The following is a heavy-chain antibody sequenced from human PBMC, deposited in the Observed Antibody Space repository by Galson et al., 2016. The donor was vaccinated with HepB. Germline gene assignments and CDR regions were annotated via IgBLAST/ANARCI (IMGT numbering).Heavy chain of an antibody. CDR3: ARTGRSGSSYGGIQGTFDV. V-gene: IGHV4-39*01. CDR2: ILYSGTT. J-gene: IGHJ3*01. Sequence: SETLSLTCTVSGGSISTSSFYWGWIRQPPGKGLEWIGNILYSGTTYNNPSLKSRVTITVDTSKNQFSLKLTSVTAADTAVYYCARTGRSGSSYGGIQGTFDVWGQGTMVTASS. CDR1: GGSISTSSFY. D-gene: IGHD5-18*01.